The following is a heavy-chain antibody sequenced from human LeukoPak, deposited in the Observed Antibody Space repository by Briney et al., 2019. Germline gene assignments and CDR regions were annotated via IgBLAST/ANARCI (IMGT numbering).Heavy chain of an antibody. CDR3: AGADRYSSGWYYFDY. CDR2: INPSGGST. J-gene: IGHJ4*02. V-gene: IGHV1-46*01. D-gene: IGHD6-19*01. Sequence: ASVKVSCTASGYTFTSYYMHWVRQAPGQGLEWMGIINPSGGSTSYAQKFQGRVTMTRDTSTSTVYMELSSLRSEDTAVYYCAGADRYSSGWYYFDYWGQGTLVTVSS. CDR1: GYTFTSYY.